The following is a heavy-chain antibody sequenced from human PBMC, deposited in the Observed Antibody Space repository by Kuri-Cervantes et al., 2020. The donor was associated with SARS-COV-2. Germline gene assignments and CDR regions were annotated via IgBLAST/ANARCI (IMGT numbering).Heavy chain of an antibody. Sequence: GGSLRLSCAASGFTFSSYSMNWVRQAPGKGLEWVSYISSSSSTIYYADSVKGRFTISRDNAKNSLYLQMNGLRAEDTAVYYCARWPTTTYYDFWSDGFAGYYYYGMDVWGQGTTVTVSS. CDR2: ISSSSSTI. CDR1: GFTFSSYS. CDR3: ARWPTTTYYDFWSDGFAGYYYYGMDV. V-gene: IGHV3-48*01. J-gene: IGHJ6*02. D-gene: IGHD3-3*01.